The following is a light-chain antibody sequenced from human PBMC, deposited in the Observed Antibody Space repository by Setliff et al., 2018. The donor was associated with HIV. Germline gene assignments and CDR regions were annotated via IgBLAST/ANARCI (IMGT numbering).Light chain of an antibody. CDR1: SSDVGGYNY. Sequence: QSALTQPASVSGSPGQSITISCTGTSSDVGGYNYVSWYQQHPGKAPKLMLYDVTNRPSGVSNLFSGSKSGHTASLAISGLQAEDEADYYCSSYTSNFLGVIFGGGTKVTVL. CDR2: DVT. J-gene: IGLJ2*01. V-gene: IGLV2-14*03. CDR3: SSYTSNFLGVI.